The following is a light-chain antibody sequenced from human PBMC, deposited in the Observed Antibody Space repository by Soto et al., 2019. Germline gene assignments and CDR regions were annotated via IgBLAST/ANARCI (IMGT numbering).Light chain of an antibody. Sequence: QDVVTQPPSVSGAPGQRVTISCTGSSSNIGSGYDVHWYQQLPGTAPKLLIYGNSNRPSGVPDRFSGSKSGTSASLAITGLQAEDEADYYCQSYDSSLSALFGGGTKVTVL. CDR3: QSYDSSLSAL. CDR1: SSNIGSGYD. CDR2: GNS. V-gene: IGLV1-40*01. J-gene: IGLJ3*02.